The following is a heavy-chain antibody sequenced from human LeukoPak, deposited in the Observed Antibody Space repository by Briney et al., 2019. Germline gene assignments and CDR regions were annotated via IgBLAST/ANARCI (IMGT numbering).Heavy chain of an antibody. D-gene: IGHD2-15*01. J-gene: IGHJ4*02. Sequence: SATLSLTCIVSGGSIGSYYWSWVRRTPGKGLEWIGYVYYTGRTNYNPSLKGRVTIFVDTSKNQFSLKLSSVTAADTAVYYCARLTEGWWGQGALVTVSS. CDR2: VYYTGRT. CDR1: GGSIGSYY. V-gene: IGHV4-59*08. CDR3: ARLTEGW.